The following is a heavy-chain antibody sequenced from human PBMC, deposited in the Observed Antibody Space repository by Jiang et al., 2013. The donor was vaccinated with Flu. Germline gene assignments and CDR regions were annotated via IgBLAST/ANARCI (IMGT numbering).Heavy chain of an antibody. J-gene: IGHJ3*02. D-gene: IGHD2-2*01. V-gene: IGHV7-4-1*02. CDR2: INTNTGNP. CDR3: ARDGLPHCSSTSCQHWGAFDI. CDR1: GYTFTSYA. Sequence: QSGSELKKPGASVKVSCKASGYTFTSYAMNWVRQAPGQGLEWMGWINTNTGNPTYAQGFTGRFVFSLDTSVSTAYLQISSLKAEDTAVYYCARDGLPHCSSTSCQHWGAFDIWGQGTMVTVSS.